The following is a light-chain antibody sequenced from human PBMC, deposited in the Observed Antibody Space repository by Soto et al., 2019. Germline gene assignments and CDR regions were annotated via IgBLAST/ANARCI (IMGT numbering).Light chain of an antibody. CDR2: NSG. J-gene: IGKJ2*01. V-gene: IGKV3-20*01. CDR1: HTVTYDY. CDR3: QQYGISPGYT. Sequence: EIVLTQSPGTLSLSPGDRATLSCRVSHTVTYDYLAWYQQRPGQAPRLFIWNSGNRASGIPDRFSGRGSGTDFTLTISRLEPEDFAVYYCQQYGISPGYTFGQGTRLEIK.